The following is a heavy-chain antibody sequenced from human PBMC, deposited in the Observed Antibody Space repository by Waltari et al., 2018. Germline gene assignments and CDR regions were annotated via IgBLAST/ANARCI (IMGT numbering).Heavy chain of an antibody. CDR2: IYYSGST. J-gene: IGHJ4*02. Sequence: QVQLQESGPGLVKPSETLSLTCTVSGGSISSYYWSWIRQPPGKRLEWIGYIYYSGSTNYNPSLKSRVTISVDTSKNQFSLKLSSVTAADTAVYYCARGTYYDFWSGYCFDYWGQGTLVTVSS. D-gene: IGHD3-3*01. CDR1: GGSISSYY. CDR3: ARGTYYDFWSGYCFDY. V-gene: IGHV4-59*01.